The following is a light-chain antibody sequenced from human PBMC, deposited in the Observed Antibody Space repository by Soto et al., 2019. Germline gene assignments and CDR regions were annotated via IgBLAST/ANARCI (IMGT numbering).Light chain of an antibody. V-gene: IGLV3-1*01. Sequence: SYDLTLPPSVSVSPGQTASIACSGDKLGDKYVSWTQLRPGQSPVLVIYQDNKRPSGIPQRFSGSNSGNTASLTISGNQGADEADYYCQASDSNTVVFGGGTQLTVL. J-gene: IGLJ2*01. CDR1: KLGDKY. CDR2: QDN. CDR3: QASDSNTVV.